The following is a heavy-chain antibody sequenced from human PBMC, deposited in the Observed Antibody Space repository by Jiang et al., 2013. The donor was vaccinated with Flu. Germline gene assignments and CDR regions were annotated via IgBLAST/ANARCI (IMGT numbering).Heavy chain of an antibody. CDR3: ATTYGDYGLFDY. D-gene: IGHD4-17*01. Sequence: GYTFTSYDINWVRQATGQGLEWMGWMNPNSGNTGYAQKFQGRVTMTRNTSISTAYMELSSLRSEDTAVYYCATTYGDYGLFDYWGQGTLVTVSS. J-gene: IGHJ4*02. V-gene: IGHV1-8*01. CDR2: MNPNSGNT. CDR1: GYTFTSYD.